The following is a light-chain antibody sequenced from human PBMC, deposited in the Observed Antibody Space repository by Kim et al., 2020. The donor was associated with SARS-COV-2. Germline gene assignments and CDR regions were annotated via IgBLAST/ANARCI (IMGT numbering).Light chain of an antibody. CDR2: KDD. CDR3: ATWDDSLEAWV. Sequence: GRRGYISSAGSSSNIGSNAIHWYQVFPGTAPKLLIYKDDRRPSGVPDRCSGSKSGTSASLALSGLLSDDEADYYCATWDDSLEAWVFGGGTQLTVL. CDR1: SSNIGSNA. J-gene: IGLJ3*02. V-gene: IGLV1-44*01.